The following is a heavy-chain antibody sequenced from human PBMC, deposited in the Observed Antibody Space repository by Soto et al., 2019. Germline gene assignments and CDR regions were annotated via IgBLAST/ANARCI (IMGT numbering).Heavy chain of an antibody. CDR3: ASYRSGSRYYYGLEV. CDR2: IKQDGSEK. J-gene: IGHJ6*02. D-gene: IGHD3-22*01. Sequence: PGGSLRLSCAASGFTFSSYWMSWVRQAPGKGLEWVANIKQDGSEKYYVDSVKGRFTISRDNAKNSLYLQMNTLRVEDTAIYYCASYRSGSRYYYGLEVWGQGTTVTVSS. V-gene: IGHV3-7*05. CDR1: GFTFSSYW.